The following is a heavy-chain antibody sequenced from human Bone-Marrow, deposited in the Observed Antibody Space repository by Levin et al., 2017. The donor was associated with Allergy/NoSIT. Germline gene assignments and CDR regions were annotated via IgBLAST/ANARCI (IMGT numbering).Heavy chain of an antibody. CDR2: INSNSGGT. CDR1: GYTFTGYY. Sequence: GASVKVSCKASGYTFTGYYMHWVRQAPGQGLEWMGWINSNSGGTNYAQKFQGRVTMTRDTSISTAYMELNSLRSDDTAVYYCAKARGMATTHYFDYWGQGTLVTVSS. J-gene: IGHJ4*02. D-gene: IGHD5-24*01. CDR3: AKARGMATTHYFDY. V-gene: IGHV1-2*02.